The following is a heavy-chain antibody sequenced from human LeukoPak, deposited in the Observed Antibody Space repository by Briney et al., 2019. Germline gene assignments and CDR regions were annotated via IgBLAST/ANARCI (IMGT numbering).Heavy chain of an antibody. CDR3: ARSAMVQWYYYYMDV. V-gene: IGHV1-69*05. CDR1: GGTFSSYA. D-gene: IGHD5-18*01. Sequence: SVKVSCKASGGTFSSYAISWARQAPGQGLEWMGRIIPIFGTANYAQKFQGRVTITTDESTSTAYMELSSLRSEDTAVYYCARSAMVQWYYYYMDVWDKGTTVTVSS. CDR2: IIPIFGTA. J-gene: IGHJ6*03.